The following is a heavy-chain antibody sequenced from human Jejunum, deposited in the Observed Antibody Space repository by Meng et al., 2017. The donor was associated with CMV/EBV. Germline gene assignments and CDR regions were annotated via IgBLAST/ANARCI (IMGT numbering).Heavy chain of an antibody. D-gene: IGHD2-15*01. CDR1: GLDYSKFW. CDR2: IKQDGSET. J-gene: IGHJ4*02. CDR3: VREDIVVFDY. V-gene: IGHV3-7*01. Sequence: CAVPGLDYSKFWMSWVRQSPGMGLEWVANIKQDGSETYYADSVKGRFTISRDNAKNSLYLQMDNLRADDTAVYYCVREDIVVFDYWGQGTLVTVSS.